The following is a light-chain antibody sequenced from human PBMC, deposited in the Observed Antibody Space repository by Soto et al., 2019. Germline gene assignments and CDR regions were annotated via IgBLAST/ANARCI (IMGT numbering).Light chain of an antibody. CDR1: QSVVSS. V-gene: IGKV3-11*01. Sequence: EIVLTQSPATLSLSPGERATLSCRASQSVVSSLAWYQQKPGQAPRLLIYDTSNRATGIPARFSGSGSGTDFTLSISSLEPEDFSIYYCHQRSNWPWTFGQGTKVDLK. CDR2: DTS. J-gene: IGKJ1*01. CDR3: HQRSNWPWT.